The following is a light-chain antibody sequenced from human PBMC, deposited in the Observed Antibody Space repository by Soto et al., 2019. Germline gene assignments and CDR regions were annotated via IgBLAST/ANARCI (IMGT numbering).Light chain of an antibody. J-gene: IGLJ2*01. CDR2: EGS. CDR1: SSDVGSYNL. V-gene: IGLV2-23*03. Sequence: QSALTQPASVSGSPGQSITISCTGTSSDVGSYNLVSWYQQHPGKAPNLMIYEGSQRPSGVSNRFSGSKFGNTASLTISGLHAEDDADYYCCSYAGSSTFVFGGGTKLTVL. CDR3: CSYAGSSTFV.